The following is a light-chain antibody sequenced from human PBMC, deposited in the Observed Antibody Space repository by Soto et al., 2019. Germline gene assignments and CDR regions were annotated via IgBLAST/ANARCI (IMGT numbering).Light chain of an antibody. CDR3: QSYDSGLSGLVV. J-gene: IGLJ2*01. V-gene: IGLV1-40*01. CDR2: GNS. Sequence: QSVLTQPPSASGAPGQRVTISCTGSSSNIGAGYDVHWYQQLPGTAPKLLIYGNSNRPSGVPDRFSGSKSGTSASLAITGLQAEDEADYSCQSYDSGLSGLVVFGGGTKLTVL. CDR1: SSNIGAGYD.